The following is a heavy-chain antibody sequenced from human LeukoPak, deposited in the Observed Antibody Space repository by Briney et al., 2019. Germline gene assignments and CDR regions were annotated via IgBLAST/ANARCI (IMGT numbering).Heavy chain of an antibody. Sequence: GGSLRLSCAASGFTFSSYAMHWVRQAPGKGLEWVSSISSSSSYIYYADSVKGRFTISRDNAKNSLYLQMNSLRAEDTAVYYCARGPYRDGYNFDDYFDYWGQGTLVTVSS. CDR2: ISSSSSYI. J-gene: IGHJ4*02. CDR3: ARGPYRDGYNFDDYFDY. D-gene: IGHD5-24*01. V-gene: IGHV3-21*01. CDR1: GFTFSSYA.